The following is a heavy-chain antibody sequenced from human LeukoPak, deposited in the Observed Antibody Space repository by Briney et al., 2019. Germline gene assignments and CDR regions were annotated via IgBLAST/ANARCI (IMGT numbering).Heavy chain of an antibody. Sequence: GGSLRLSCTASGFTFGDYPMSWVRQAPGKGLEWVSYISSSGSTIYYADSVKGRFTISRDNAKNSLYLQMNSLRAEDTAVYYCARRGVRGHPSGSYHSIYYYYYYMDVWGKGTTVTISS. D-gene: IGHD3-10*01. J-gene: IGHJ6*03. CDR2: ISSSGSTI. CDR1: GFTFGDYP. CDR3: ARRGVRGHPSGSYHSIYYYYYYMDV. V-gene: IGHV3-11*04.